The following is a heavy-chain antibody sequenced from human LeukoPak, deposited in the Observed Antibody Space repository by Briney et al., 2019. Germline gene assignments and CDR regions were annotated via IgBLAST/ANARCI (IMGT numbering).Heavy chain of an antibody. V-gene: IGHV5-10-1*01. J-gene: IGHJ4*02. CDR2: IDPSDSHI. D-gene: IGHD1-26*01. Sequence: GESLRISCNGSGFSFTSNWISWVRQMPGKGLEWMGRIDPSDSHINYSPSSQGHVTISVDKSISTAYLQWSSLRASDTAMYYCARQGRGSYRRDFDYWGQGTLVTVSS. CDR1: GFSFTSNW. CDR3: ARQGRGSYRRDFDY.